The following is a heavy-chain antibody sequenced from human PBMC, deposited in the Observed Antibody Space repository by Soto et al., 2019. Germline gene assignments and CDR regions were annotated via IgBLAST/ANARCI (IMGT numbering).Heavy chain of an antibody. Sequence: ASVKVSCKASGYSVARYFMHWVRQAPGQGLEWLGVINPSADTTTYAQKFQGRVTMTWDTSTNTVFMDVSSLRSEDTAIYYCARGGSSPVFCYYCGLGVRGQGTTFTVSS. V-gene: IGHV1-46*01. CDR3: ARGGSSPVFCYYCGLGV. CDR2: INPSADTT. CDR1: GYSVARYF. D-gene: IGHD6-13*01. J-gene: IGHJ6*02.